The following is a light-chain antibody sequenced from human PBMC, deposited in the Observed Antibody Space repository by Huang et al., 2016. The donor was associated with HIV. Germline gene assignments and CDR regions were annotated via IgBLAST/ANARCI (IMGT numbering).Light chain of an antibody. V-gene: IGKV1-NL1*01. CDR1: HGITKY. CDR3: QQYYNTPYT. J-gene: IGKJ2*01. Sequence: DIQMTQSPSSLSASVGDRVTITCRASHGITKYLVWYQQKPGKAPKLLLFATSRLERGVPSRFSDSGSGTDFTLTSSSLQPEDFATYYCQQYYNTPYTFGQGTKLEIK. CDR2: ATS.